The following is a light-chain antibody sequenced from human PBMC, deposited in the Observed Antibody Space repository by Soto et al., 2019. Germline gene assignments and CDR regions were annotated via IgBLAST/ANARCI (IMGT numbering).Light chain of an antibody. V-gene: IGKV3-20*01. CDR2: GAS. CDR3: QQYGGSPRT. J-gene: IGKJ1*01. CDR1: QSVSSSS. Sequence: EIVLTQSPGTLSLSPGERATLSCRASQSVSSSSFAWYQQKRGQAPRLLIHGASSRATGIPDRFSGSGSGTDFTLTISRLEPEDFAVYYCQQYGGSPRTFGQGTKVEVK.